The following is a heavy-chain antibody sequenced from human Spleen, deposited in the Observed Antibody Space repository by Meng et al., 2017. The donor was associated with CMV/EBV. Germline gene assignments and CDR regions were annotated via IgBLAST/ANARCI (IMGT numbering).Heavy chain of an antibody. Sequence: GESLKISCAASGFTFSSYAMSWVRQAPGKGLEWVANIKQDGSEKYYVDSVKGRFTISRDNAKNSLYLQMNSLRAEDTAVYYCARDQIPTTMVRGVIISFYYGMDVWGQGTTVTVSS. CDR1: GFTFSSYA. CDR2: IKQDGSEK. J-gene: IGHJ6*02. CDR3: ARDQIPTTMVRGVIISFYYGMDV. D-gene: IGHD3-10*01. V-gene: IGHV3-7*01.